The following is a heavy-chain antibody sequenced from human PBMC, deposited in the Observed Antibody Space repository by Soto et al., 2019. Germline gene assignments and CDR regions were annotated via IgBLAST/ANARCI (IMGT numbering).Heavy chain of an antibody. CDR3: ARDRWGSYSFDS. D-gene: IGHD1-26*01. J-gene: IGHJ5*01. V-gene: IGHV1-69*01. Sequence: QVQLVQSGAEVKKPGSSVKVSCKASGGVFRNYAINWVRQAPGQGLEWMGGIIPVFGRADYPQKFQGRVTITADESTTTAYMELTSLKTEDTAVYFCARDRWGSYSFDSWGQGTLVTVAS. CDR2: IIPVFGRA. CDR1: GGVFRNYA.